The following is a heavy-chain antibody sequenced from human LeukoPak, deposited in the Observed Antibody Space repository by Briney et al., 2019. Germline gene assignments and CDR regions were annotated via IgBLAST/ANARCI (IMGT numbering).Heavy chain of an antibody. V-gene: IGHV3-30*02. CDR2: IRYDGSIQ. J-gene: IGHJ4*02. Sequence: GGSLRLSCAASGFTFSNAWMSWVRQTPGKGLEWVAFIRYDGSIQYYADSVKGRFTISRDNSKNTLYLQMNSLRAEDTAMYYCATNYYRSSDSWGYFDYWGQGTLVTVSS. CDR1: GFTFSNAW. CDR3: ATNYYRSSDSWGYFDY. D-gene: IGHD3-22*01.